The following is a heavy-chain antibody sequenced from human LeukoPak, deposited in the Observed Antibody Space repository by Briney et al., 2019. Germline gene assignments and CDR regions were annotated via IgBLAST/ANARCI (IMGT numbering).Heavy chain of an antibody. V-gene: IGHV3-23*01. J-gene: IGHJ5*02. D-gene: IGHD6-13*01. CDR1: GFTFSSYA. CDR2: ISGSGGST. Sequence: PGGSLRLFCAASGFTFSSYAMSCVRQAPGKGLEWVSAISGSGGSTYYADSVKGRFTISRDNSKNTLYLQMNSLRAEDTAVYYCATPSGYSSRGAFDPWGQGTLVTVSS. CDR3: ATPSGYSSRGAFDP.